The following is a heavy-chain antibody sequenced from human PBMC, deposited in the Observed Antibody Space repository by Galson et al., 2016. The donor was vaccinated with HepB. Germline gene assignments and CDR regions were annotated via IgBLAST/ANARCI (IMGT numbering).Heavy chain of an antibody. CDR1: GFTLSRYW. Sequence: SLRLSCAASGFTLSRYWMSWVRQAPGKGLEWVANINEDGSGKYYLESVKGRFTISRDNAKRSVYLQMNSLRVADTAVYYCARTYCGGDCITYDSWGQGALITVSS. D-gene: IGHD2-21*02. CDR3: ARTYCGGDCITYDS. V-gene: IGHV3-7*03. J-gene: IGHJ4*02. CDR2: INEDGSGK.